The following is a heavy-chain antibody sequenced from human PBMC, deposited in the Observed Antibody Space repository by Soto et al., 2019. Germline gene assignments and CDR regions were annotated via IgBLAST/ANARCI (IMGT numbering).Heavy chain of an antibody. J-gene: IGHJ6*02. D-gene: IGHD4-17*01. CDR3: AATYGDYGYYYYYGMDV. CDR2: IVVGSGNT. V-gene: IGHV1-58*01. Sequence: QMQLVQSGPEVKKPGTSVKVSCKASGFTFTSSAVQWVRQARGQRLEWIGWIVVGSGNTNYAQKFKERGTITRDMSTSTAYMELSSLRSEDTAVYYCAATYGDYGYYYYYGMDVWGQGTTVTVSS. CDR1: GFTFTSSA.